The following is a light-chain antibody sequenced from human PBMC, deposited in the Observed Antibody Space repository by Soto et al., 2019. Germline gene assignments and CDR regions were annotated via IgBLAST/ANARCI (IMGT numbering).Light chain of an antibody. CDR2: VNG. J-gene: IGLJ1*01. V-gene: IGLV1-40*01. Sequence: QSVLTQPPSVSGAPGQRVTISCTGSSSNIGAHYDVHWYQQLPGTGPKLVIYVNGNRPSGVPDRFSGSKSGSSASLAISVLQPEDEADYYCQSYDNRLSASVFGAGTKVTV. CDR1: SSNIGAHYD. CDR3: QSYDNRLSASV.